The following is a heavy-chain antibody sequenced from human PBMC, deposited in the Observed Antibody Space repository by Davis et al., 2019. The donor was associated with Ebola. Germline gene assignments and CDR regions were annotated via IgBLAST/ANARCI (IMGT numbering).Heavy chain of an antibody. V-gene: IGHV4-59*08. J-gene: IGHJ4*02. CDR3: ASLRQTYDSSGYSQPFDY. CDR1: GGSIRSYY. Sequence: MPSETLSLTCTVSGGSIRSYYWSWIRQPPGKGLEWIGYIYYSGSTNYNPSLKSRITVSVDPSKNQFSLKLNSVTAADTAVYYCASLRQTYDSSGYSQPFDYWGQGSLVTVSS. CDR2: IYYSGST. D-gene: IGHD3-22*01.